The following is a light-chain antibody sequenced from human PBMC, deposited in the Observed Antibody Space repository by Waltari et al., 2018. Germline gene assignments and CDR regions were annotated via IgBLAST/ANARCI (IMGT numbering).Light chain of an antibody. CDR3: QQANSFPIT. CDR1: QGVSNW. CDR2: PAS. Sequence: DLQMPQSPSSVSASVGDRATITCRASQGVSNWLAWDQQKPGKAPKLLIYPASTLQSGVPSRFSGSGSGTDFTRTSSSLQTEEFATYYCQQANSFPITFGQGTRLEIK. V-gene: IGKV1-12*01. J-gene: IGKJ5*01.